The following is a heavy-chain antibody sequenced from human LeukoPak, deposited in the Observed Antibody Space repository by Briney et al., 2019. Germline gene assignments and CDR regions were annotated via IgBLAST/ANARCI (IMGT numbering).Heavy chain of an antibody. CDR1: GYSISSGYY. CDR2: IYHSGST. J-gene: IGHJ4*02. CDR3: ARTVATITPGAFDY. V-gene: IGHV4-38-2*02. Sequence: PSGTLSLTCTVSGYSISSGYYWGWIRQPPGKGLEWIGSIYHSGSTYYNPSLKSRVTISVDTSKNQFSLKLSSVTAADTAVYYCARTVATITPGAFDYWGPGTLVTVSS. D-gene: IGHD5-24*01.